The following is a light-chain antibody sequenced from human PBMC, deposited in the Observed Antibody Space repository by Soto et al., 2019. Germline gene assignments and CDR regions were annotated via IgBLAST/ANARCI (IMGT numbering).Light chain of an antibody. CDR3: QQANSFPLT. CDR1: QGISRW. J-gene: IGKJ5*01. Sequence: DIQMTQSPSFVSASVGDRVTITCRASQGISRWLAWYQQRPGKAPELLIYGASSLQSGVPSMFRGSGSGTDFTITISSLQPEDCATLYCQQANSFPLTFGQGTRLEIK. V-gene: IGKV1-12*01. CDR2: GAS.